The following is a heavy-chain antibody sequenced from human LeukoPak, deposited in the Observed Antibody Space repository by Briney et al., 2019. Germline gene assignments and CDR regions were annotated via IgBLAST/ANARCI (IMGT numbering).Heavy chain of an antibody. D-gene: IGHD2-15*01. V-gene: IGHV3-23*01. J-gene: IGHJ6*02. Sequence: TGGSLRLSCAASGFTFNNYAMSWVRQAPGKGLEWVSLISGSGGTTYYADSVKGRFTISRDNSKNTLYLQMNSLRADDTAIYYCANIDYYGVDVWGQGTTVTVSS. CDR1: GFTFNNYA. CDR2: ISGSGGTT. CDR3: ANIDYYGVDV.